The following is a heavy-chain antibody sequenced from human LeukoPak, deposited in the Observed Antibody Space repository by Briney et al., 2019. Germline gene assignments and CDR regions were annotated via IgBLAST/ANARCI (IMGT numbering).Heavy chain of an antibody. CDR2: ISGDGGST. D-gene: IGHD3-10*01. CDR1: GFTFDDYA. CDR3: ATHDYYGSGSYYNVGYYYIDV. J-gene: IGHJ6*03. Sequence: GGSLRLSCAASGFTFDDYAMHWVRQAPGKGLEWVSLISGDGGSTYCADSVKGRFTISRDNGKNSLYLQMNSLRTEDTALYYCATHDYYGSGSYYNVGYYYIDVWGKGTTVTVSS. V-gene: IGHV3-43*02.